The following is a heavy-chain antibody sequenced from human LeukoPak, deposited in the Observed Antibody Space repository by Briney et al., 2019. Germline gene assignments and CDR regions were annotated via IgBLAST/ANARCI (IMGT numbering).Heavy chain of an antibody. CDR2: INPSGGST. CDR3: ARASLGIAPFDI. Sequence: ASVKVSCKASGYTFTSYYMHWVRQAPGQGLEWMGIINPSGGSTSYAQKFQGRVTMTRDTSTSTVYKELSSLRSEDTAVYYCARASLGIAPFDIWGQGTMVTVSS. V-gene: IGHV1-46*01. J-gene: IGHJ3*02. D-gene: IGHD3-16*01. CDR1: GYTFTSYY.